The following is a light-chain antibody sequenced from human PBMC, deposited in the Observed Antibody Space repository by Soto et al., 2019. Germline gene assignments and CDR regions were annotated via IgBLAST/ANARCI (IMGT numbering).Light chain of an antibody. CDR2: EGS. Sequence: QSVLTQPASVSGSPGQSITISCTGTSSDVGSYNLVSWYQQHPGKAPKLMIFEGSKRPSGVSNRFSGSQSGNTASLTISGLQAEDEAGYYCCSYAGSVTPYVFGTGTKLTVL. J-gene: IGLJ1*01. V-gene: IGLV2-23*01. CDR1: SSDVGSYNL. CDR3: CSYAGSVTPYV.